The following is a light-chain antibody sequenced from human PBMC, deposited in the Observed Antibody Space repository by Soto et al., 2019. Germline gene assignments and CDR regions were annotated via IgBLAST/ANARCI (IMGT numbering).Light chain of an antibody. Sequence: EIMLTQSPATLSLLSGERATLSCRASQSVSSSYLAWYQQKPGQAPRLLIFGASSRATGIPDRFSGSGSGTDFTLTISRVEPEDFAVYYCQQYGRSLPITFGQGTRLEIK. CDR2: GAS. CDR3: QQYGRSLPIT. J-gene: IGKJ5*01. V-gene: IGKV3-20*01. CDR1: QSVSSSY.